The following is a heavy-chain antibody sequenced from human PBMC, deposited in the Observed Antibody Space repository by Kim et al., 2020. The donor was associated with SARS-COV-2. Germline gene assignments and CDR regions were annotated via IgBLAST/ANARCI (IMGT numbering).Heavy chain of an antibody. CDR2: ISWNSGSI. V-gene: IGHV3-9*01. Sequence: GGSLRLSCAASGFTFDDYAMHWVRQAPGKGLEWVSGISWNSGSIGYADSVKGRFTISRDNAKNSLYLQMNSLRAEDTALYYCAKDYYYGSGPEGGAFDIWGQGTMVTVSS. CDR3: AKDYYYGSGPEGGAFDI. D-gene: IGHD3-10*01. CDR1: GFTFDDYA. J-gene: IGHJ3*02.